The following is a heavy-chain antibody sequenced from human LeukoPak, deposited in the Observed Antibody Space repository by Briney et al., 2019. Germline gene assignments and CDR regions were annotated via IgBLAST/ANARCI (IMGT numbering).Heavy chain of an antibody. CDR3: AKDGGAYSGSYLDY. D-gene: IGHD1-26*01. CDR1: GFTVSSDY. V-gene: IGHV3-23*01. J-gene: IGHJ4*02. CDR2: ISGSGGST. Sequence: GSLRLSCAASGFTVSSDYMSWVRQAPGKGLEWVSAISGSGGSTYYADSVKGRFTISRDNSKNTLYLQMNSLRAEDTAVYYCAKDGGAYSGSYLDYWGQGTLVTVSS.